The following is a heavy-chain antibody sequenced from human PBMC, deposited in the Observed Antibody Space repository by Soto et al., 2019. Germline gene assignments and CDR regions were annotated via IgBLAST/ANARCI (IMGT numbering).Heavy chain of an antibody. CDR3: ARDRVCTSATCGEFDYYYYYGMDV. CDR1: GFTFSNYA. D-gene: IGHD2-2*01. CDR2: ISYDGNNK. J-gene: IGHJ6*02. Sequence: GGSLRLSCAASGFTFSNYAMRWVRQAPGKWLEWVAIISYDGNNKYNADSVKGRFTISRDNSKNTLYLQMNSLRAEDTAVYYCARDRVCTSATCGEFDYYYYYGMDVWGQGXTVTVYS. V-gene: IGHV3-30*04.